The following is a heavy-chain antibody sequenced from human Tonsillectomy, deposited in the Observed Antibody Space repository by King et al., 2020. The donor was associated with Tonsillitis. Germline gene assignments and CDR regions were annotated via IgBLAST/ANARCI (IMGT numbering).Heavy chain of an antibody. V-gene: IGHV1-69*09. J-gene: IGHJ4*02. CDR3: ARAAEGKAAAVF. D-gene: IGHD6-13*01. CDR2: IIPILGRA. Sequence: QLVQSGAEVKKPGSSVKVSCKASGGTLDSYVISWVRQAPGQGLEWMGNIIPILGRANYAQKFQGRVTITADKSTSTAYMEVNSLRSEDTAVYFCARAAEGKAAAVFWGQGTLVSVSS. CDR1: GGTLDSYV.